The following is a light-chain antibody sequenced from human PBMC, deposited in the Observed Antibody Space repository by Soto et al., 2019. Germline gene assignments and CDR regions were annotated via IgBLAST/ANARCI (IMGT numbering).Light chain of an antibody. CDR2: EVS. V-gene: IGLV2-14*01. CDR3: SSYTSSSTVL. J-gene: IGLJ2*01. CDR1: SSDVGGYNY. Sequence: QSVLTQPASVSGSPGQSITISCTGTSSDVGGYNYVSWYQQHPGKAPKLMIFEVSYRPSGVSNRFSGSKSDNTASLTISGLQAGDEADYYCSSYTSSSTVLFGGGTKLTVL.